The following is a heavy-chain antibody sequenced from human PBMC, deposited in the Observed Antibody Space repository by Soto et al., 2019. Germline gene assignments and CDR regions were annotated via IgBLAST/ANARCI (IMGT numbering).Heavy chain of an antibody. CDR1: GASINNNDYY. CDR2: VYYSGTT. J-gene: IGHJ2*01. CDR3: ARMSYFYDKWYFDL. V-gene: IGHV4-30-4*01. D-gene: IGHD3-22*01. Sequence: TSATLSLTCTVSGASINNNDYYWSWIRQTPGKGLEWIGYVYYSGTTDYIPSLKSRLSMSIDKSQNQFTLKLNSVTAADTATYYCARMSYFYDKWYFDLWGRGTLVTVSS.